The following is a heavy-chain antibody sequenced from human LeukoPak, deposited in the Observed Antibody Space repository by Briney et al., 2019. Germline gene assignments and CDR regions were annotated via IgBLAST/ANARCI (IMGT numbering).Heavy chain of an antibody. CDR3: ATDGAGFDT. Sequence: GGSLRLSCAASGFTFNDYYMSWIRQAPGQGLEWLSYINIGGTNTHYADSVKGRFTISRDNAKKSLYLEMNNLRTEDTAVYYCATDGAGFDTWGQGVLVTVSS. CDR2: INIGGTNT. V-gene: IGHV3-11*01. J-gene: IGHJ5*02. CDR1: GFTFNDYY.